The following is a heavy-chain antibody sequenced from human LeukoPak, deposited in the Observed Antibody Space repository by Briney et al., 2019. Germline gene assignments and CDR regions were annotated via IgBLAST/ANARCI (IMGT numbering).Heavy chain of an antibody. J-gene: IGHJ4*02. V-gene: IGHV3-53*01. Sequence: PGGSLRLSCAASGFSVTNNYMSWVRQAPGKGLEWVSIIYVDDSTYYADSVKGRFTISRDTSKNTLYLQMNSLRAEDTAVYYCARIEAYCGSGGCYEGFDYWGQGTLVTVSS. CDR2: IYVDDST. D-gene: IGHD2-21*01. CDR3: ARIEAYCGSGGCYEGFDY. CDR1: GFSVTNNY.